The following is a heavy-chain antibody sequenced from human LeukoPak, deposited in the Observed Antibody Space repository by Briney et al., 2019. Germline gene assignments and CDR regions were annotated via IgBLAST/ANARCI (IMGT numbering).Heavy chain of an antibody. CDR2: INHSGST. D-gene: IGHD1-26*01. J-gene: IGHJ4*02. CDR3: ARQRSSGSFDY. V-gene: IGHV4-34*01. CDR1: GGSFSGYY. Sequence: PSETLSLTCAVYGGSFSGYYWSWIRQPPGKGLEWIGEINHSGSTNYNPSLKSRVTISVDTSKNQFSLKLSSVTAADTAVYYCARQRSSGSFDYWGQGTLVTVSS.